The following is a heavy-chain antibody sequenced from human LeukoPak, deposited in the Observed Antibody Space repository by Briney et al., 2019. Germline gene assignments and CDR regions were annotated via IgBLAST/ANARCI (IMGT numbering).Heavy chain of an antibody. CDR2: VDPEDGET. J-gene: IGHJ5*02. Sequence: ASVKISCKVSGYTFTDYYMHWVQQAPGKGLEWMGLVDPEDGETIYAEKFQGRVTITADTSTDTVYMELSSLRSEDTAVYYCATGRVGATCCWFDPWGQGTLVTVSS. V-gene: IGHV1-69-2*01. CDR3: ATGRVGATCCWFDP. D-gene: IGHD1-26*01. CDR1: GYTFTDYY.